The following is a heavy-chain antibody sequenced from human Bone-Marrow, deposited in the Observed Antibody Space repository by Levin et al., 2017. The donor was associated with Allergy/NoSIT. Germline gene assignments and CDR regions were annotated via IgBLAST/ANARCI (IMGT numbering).Heavy chain of an antibody. D-gene: IGHD3-10*01. V-gene: IGHV3-66*01. J-gene: IGHJ4*02. CDR2: TYTGGTT. Sequence: PGGSLRLSCAASGFTVTSNYMSWVRQAPGKGLEWVSVTYTGGTTYYADSVKGRFTISRDNSKNTLYLQMNSLRAEDTAVYYCARSAGAMVREGRYIDYWGQGTLVTVSS. CDR1: GFTVTSNY. CDR3: ARSAGAMVREGRYIDY.